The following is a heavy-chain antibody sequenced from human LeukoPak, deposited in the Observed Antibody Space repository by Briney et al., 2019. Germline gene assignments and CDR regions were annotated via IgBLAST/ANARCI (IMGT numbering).Heavy chain of an antibody. CDR1: GFTFSNYG. CDR3: AKNSPVGDSSGYYSASFNY. V-gene: IGHV3-30*02. D-gene: IGHD3-22*01. J-gene: IGHJ4*02. CDR2: IRYDGSNK. Sequence: GGSLRLSCAGSGFTFSNYGMNWVRQAPGKGLEWVAFIRYDGSNKYYADSVKGRFTISRDNSKNTLYLQMNSLRAEDTAVYYCAKNSPVGDSSGYYSASFNYWGQGTLVTVSS.